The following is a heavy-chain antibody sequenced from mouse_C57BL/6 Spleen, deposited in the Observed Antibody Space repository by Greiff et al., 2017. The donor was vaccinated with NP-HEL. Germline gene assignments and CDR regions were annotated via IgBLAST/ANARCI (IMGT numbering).Heavy chain of an antibody. J-gene: IGHJ2*01. V-gene: IGHV5-12*01. D-gene: IGHD2-4*01. CDR2: ISNGGGSP. CDR1: GFTFSDYY. CDR3: ARHDDYDRYFDY. Sequence: EVQVVESGGGLVQPGGSLKLSCAASGFTFSDYYMYWVRQTPEKRLEWVAYISNGGGSPYYPDTVKGRFTISSDNAKNTLYLQMSRLKSEDTAMYYCARHDDYDRYFDYWGQGTTLTVSS.